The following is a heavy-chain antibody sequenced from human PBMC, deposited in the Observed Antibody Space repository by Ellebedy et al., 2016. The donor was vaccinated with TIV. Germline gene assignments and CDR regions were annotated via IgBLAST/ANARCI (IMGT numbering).Heavy chain of an antibody. J-gene: IGHJ6*03. CDR2: INQSGST. V-gene: IGHV4-34*01. CDR3: ARGGLLHYMDV. CDR1: GGSFSGYY. Sequence: SETLSLXCAVYGGSFSGYYWSWIRQPPGKGLEWIGEINQSGSTNYNPSLKSRVTISGDTSKNQFSLKVSSVTAADTAMYYCARGGLLHYMDVWGKGTTVTVSS. D-gene: IGHD2-15*01.